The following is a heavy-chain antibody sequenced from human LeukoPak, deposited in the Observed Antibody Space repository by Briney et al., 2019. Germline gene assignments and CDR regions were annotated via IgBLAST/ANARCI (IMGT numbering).Heavy chain of an antibody. J-gene: IGHJ4*02. Sequence: GGSLRLSCAVSGITLSNYGMTWVRQAPGKGREWVAGISDTGGRTNYADSVKGRFTISRDNPNNTLYLQMNSLRAEDTAVYFCAKRGVVIRVILVGFHKEAYYFDSWGQGALVTVSS. CDR1: GITLSNYG. CDR3: AKRGVVIRVILVGFHKEAYYFDS. D-gene: IGHD3-22*01. V-gene: IGHV3-23*01. CDR2: ISDTGGRT.